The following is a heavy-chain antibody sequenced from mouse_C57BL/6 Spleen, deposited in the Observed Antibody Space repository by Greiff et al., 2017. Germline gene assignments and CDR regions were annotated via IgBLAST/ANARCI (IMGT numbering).Heavy chain of an antibody. D-gene: IGHD1-1*01. Sequence: QVQLQQSGPELVKPGASVKISCTASGYAFSSSWMNWVKQRPGQGLEWIGRIYPGDGDTNYNGKFKGKATLTADKSSSTAYMQLSSLTSEDSAVYFCARSSPDYFDYWGQGTTLTVSS. CDR1: GYAFSSSW. CDR3: ARSSPDYFDY. CDR2: IYPGDGDT. J-gene: IGHJ2*01. V-gene: IGHV1-82*01.